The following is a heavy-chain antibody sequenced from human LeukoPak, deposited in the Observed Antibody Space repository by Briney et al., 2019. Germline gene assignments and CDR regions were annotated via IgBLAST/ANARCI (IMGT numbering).Heavy chain of an antibody. CDR1: GFTFSSYE. D-gene: IGHD5-18*01. J-gene: IGHJ6*03. Sequence: QPGGSLRPSCAASGFTFSSYEMNWVRQAPGKGLEWVSYISSSGSTIYYADSVKGRFTISRDNAKNSLYLQMNSLRAEDTAVYYCARDRAMAYYYYYMDVWGKGTTVTVSS. V-gene: IGHV3-48*03. CDR2: ISSSGSTI. CDR3: ARDRAMAYYYYYMDV.